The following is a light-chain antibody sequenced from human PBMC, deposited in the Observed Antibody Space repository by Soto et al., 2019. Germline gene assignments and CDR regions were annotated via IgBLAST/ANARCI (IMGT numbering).Light chain of an antibody. Sequence: DILMTQSPSTLSAPVGDRVTITCRSSQSISIWLAWYQQKPGKAPKILIYKASSLESGVQSRFSGSGSGTEFTLTISSLQPDDFATYYCQQYSTYHPQTLGQGTKVDI. J-gene: IGKJ1*01. CDR3: QQYSTYHPQT. V-gene: IGKV1-5*03. CDR1: QSISIW. CDR2: KAS.